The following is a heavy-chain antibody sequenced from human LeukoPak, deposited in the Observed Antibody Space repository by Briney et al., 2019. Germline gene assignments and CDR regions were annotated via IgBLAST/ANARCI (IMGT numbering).Heavy chain of an antibody. V-gene: IGHV3-23*01. CDR3: AKGVRLWFAFYFDY. CDR1: GFTLVNSA. J-gene: IGHJ4*02. Sequence: GGSLRLSCAGSGFTLVNSARSWVRQAPGKGLEWVSAISGNGYNTYYADSVKGRFTISSESSGNTLYLQMHNLRAADTAVYYCAKGVRLWFAFYFDYWGQGTLVTVSS. CDR2: ISGNGYNT. D-gene: IGHD3-10*01.